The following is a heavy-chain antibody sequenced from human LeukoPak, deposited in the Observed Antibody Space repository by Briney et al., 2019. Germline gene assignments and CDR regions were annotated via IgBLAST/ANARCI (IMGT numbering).Heavy chain of an antibody. J-gene: IGHJ3*02. CDR1: GVTFSSFW. CDR2: INSDGSST. D-gene: IGHD5-18*01. CDR3: AREDTAMVSDAFDI. V-gene: IGHV3-74*01. Sequence: HSGGSLRLSCAASGVTFSSFWMHWVRQAPGKGLVGVSRINSDGSSTSYADSVKGRFTISRDNAKNTLYLQMKSLGAEDTAVYYCAREDTAMVSDAFDIWGQGTMVTVSS.